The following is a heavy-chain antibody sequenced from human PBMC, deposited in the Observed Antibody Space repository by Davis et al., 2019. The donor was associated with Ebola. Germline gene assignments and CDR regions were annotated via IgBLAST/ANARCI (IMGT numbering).Heavy chain of an antibody. CDR1: GDSMSPYY. Sequence: MPSETLSLTCTVPGDSMSPYYWSWIRQSPGKGLEWIGHIYHSGSTNYNPSLKSRVTISRDTSKNQFSLKLSSVTAADTAVYYCARDGYSSSWFRYGMDVWGQGTTVTVSS. V-gene: IGHV4-59*12. CDR3: ARDGYSSSWFRYGMDV. J-gene: IGHJ6*02. CDR2: IYHSGST. D-gene: IGHD6-13*01.